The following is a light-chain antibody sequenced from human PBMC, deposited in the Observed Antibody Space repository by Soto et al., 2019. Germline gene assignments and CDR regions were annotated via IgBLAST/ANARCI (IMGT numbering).Light chain of an antibody. J-gene: IGLJ2*01. CDR1: SSNIGNNY. Sequence: QSVLTQPPSVSASPGPKVTLSCSGSSSNIGNNYVSWYQQLPGTAPKLLIYDNNKRPSRIPDRFSGSKSGTSATLGITGLQTGDEADYYCGTWDSSLSGLFGGGTKLTVL. CDR3: GTWDSSLSGL. V-gene: IGLV1-51*01. CDR2: DNN.